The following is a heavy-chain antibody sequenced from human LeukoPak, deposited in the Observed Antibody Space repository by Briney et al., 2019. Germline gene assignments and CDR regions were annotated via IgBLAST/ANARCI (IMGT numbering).Heavy chain of an antibody. CDR2: ISGSGGST. D-gene: IGHD3-22*01. CDR1: GFTFSSYA. Sequence: GGSLRLSCAASGFTFSSYAMSWARQAPGKGLVWVSAISGSGGSTYYADSVKGRFTISRDNSKNTLYLQMNSLRAEDTAVYYCAKVKKDYYDSSGYYAEYYFDNWGQGTLVTVSS. CDR3: AKVKKDYYDSSGYYAEYYFDN. J-gene: IGHJ4*02. V-gene: IGHV3-23*01.